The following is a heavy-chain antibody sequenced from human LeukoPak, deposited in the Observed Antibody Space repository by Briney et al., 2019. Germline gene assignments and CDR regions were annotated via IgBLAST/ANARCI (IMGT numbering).Heavy chain of an antibody. J-gene: IGHJ3*02. CDR3: ARSDGYGLVGI. D-gene: IGHD3-10*01. CDR2: IYSSGST. V-gene: IGHV4-38-2*02. Sequence: SETLSLTCTVSGYSISSGYYWGWIRQPPGKTLEWIGSIYSSGSTYYNPSLKSRVIIIIDTPKNHFSLTLSSVTAADTAVYYCARSDGYGLVGIRGQGTMVTVSS. CDR1: GYSISSGYY.